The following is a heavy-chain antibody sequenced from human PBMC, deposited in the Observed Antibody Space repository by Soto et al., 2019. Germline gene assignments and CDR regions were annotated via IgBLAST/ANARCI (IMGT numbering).Heavy chain of an antibody. V-gene: IGHV4-34*01. CDR3: ARGVRLFRGRVDP. J-gene: IGHJ5*02. CDR1: GGAFSATY. D-gene: IGHD2-15*01. CDR2: INHNTNT. Sequence: QVHLQQWGAGLLKPSETLSLTCAVYGGAFSATYWNWFPQPPGKGLEWIGEINHNTNTIYNPSLTSRVTISVCTSKKHCALKLTSVSAPDAAVYYRARGVRLFRGRVDPCGKGTMVTV.